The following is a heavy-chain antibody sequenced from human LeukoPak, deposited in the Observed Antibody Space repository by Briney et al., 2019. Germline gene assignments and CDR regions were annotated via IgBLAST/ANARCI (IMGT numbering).Heavy chain of an antibody. V-gene: IGHV4-34*08. D-gene: IGHD4-17*01. CDR3: ANPARDFADSGAITW. J-gene: IGHJ4*02. CDR1: GFTFSSYA. Sequence: GSLRLSCAASGFTFSSYAMHWIRQPPGKGLEWIGEINHSGITNYNPSLKSRVTISADTSKNQFSLKLTSVTAADTAVYYCANPARDFADSGAITWWGQGTLVTVSS. CDR2: INHSGIT.